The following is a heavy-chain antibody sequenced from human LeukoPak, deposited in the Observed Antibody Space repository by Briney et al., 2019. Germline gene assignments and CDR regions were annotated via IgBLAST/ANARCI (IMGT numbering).Heavy chain of an antibody. J-gene: IGHJ3*02. Sequence: GGSLRLPCAASGFTFSDYYMSWIRQAPGKGPEWVSYISSSSSYTNYADSVKGRFTISRDNAKNSLYLQMNSLRAEDTAVYYCARVTLEDAFDIWGQGTMVTVSS. CDR2: ISSSSSYT. V-gene: IGHV3-11*06. CDR3: ARVTLEDAFDI. CDR1: GFTFSDYY.